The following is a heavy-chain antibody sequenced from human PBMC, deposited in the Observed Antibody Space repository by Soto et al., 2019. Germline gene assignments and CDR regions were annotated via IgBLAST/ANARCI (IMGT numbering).Heavy chain of an antibody. CDR3: ARDPNIVTTIRVRYYYYGMDV. CDR2: IYYSGST. V-gene: IGHV4-59*12. D-gene: IGHD5-12*01. Sequence: SETLSLTCTVSGGSISSYYWSWIRQPPGKGLEWIGCIYYSGSTNYNPSLKSRVTISVDTSKNQFSLKLTSVTDADTAVYYCARDPNIVTTIRVRYYYYGMDVWGQGTTVTVSS. J-gene: IGHJ6*02. CDR1: GGSISSYY.